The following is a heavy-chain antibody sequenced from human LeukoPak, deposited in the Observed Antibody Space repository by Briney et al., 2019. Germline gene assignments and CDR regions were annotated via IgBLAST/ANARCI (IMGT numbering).Heavy chain of an antibody. J-gene: IGHJ4*02. D-gene: IGHD6-13*01. CDR1: GFTFNNYA. CDR3: VRGAYSSSWLNFDY. Sequence: PGGSLRLSCAASGFTFNNYAMTWVRQAPGKGLEWVSAISGSAGSTYYADSVKGRFTVSRDNSKNTLYLQMNSLRAEDTAVYYCVRGAYSSSWLNFDYWGQGTLVTVSS. V-gene: IGHV3-23*01. CDR2: ISGSAGST.